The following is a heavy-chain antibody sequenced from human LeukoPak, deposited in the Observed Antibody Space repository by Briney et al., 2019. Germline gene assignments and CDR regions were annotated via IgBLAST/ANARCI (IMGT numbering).Heavy chain of an antibody. V-gene: IGHV4-39*01. CDR1: GGSISRSSYY. J-gene: IGHJ4*02. Sequence: MTSETLSLTCTVSGGSISRSSYYWGWIRQPPGKGLEYIGNIYYSGSTDYNPSLKSRVTISVDMSKDQFSLKLSSVTAADTAVYYCARQAAQTYDYWGQGTLVTVSS. CDR3: ARQAAQTYDY. CDR2: IYYSGST.